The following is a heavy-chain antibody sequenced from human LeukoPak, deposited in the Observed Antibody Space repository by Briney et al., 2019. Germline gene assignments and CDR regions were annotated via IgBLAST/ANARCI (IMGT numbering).Heavy chain of an antibody. Sequence: PGGSLRLSCAASGFTFSSYAMSWVRQAPGKGLEWVSAISGSGGSTYYADSVKGRFTISRDNSKNTLYLQMNSLRAEDTAVYYCAKGLPHPYDFWSGYGYYYYGMDVWGQGTTVTVSS. CDR3: AKGLPHPYDFWSGYGYYYYGMDV. CDR2: ISGSGGST. V-gene: IGHV3-23*01. CDR1: GFTFSSYA. D-gene: IGHD3-3*01. J-gene: IGHJ6*02.